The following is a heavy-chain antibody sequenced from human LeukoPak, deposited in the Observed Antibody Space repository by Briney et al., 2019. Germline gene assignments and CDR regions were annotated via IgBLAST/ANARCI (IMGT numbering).Heavy chain of an antibody. CDR3: ARLTGDRTFDI. CDR1: GYSFTNYW. Sequence: GESLKISCKGSGYSFTNYWIGWVRQLPGKGLEWMGIIYPAESDSRYSPSFQGQVIISADKSIRTAYLQWSSLKASDTAIYYCARLTGDRTFDIWGQGTMVTISS. J-gene: IGHJ3*02. CDR2: IYPAESDS. D-gene: IGHD7-27*01. V-gene: IGHV5-51*01.